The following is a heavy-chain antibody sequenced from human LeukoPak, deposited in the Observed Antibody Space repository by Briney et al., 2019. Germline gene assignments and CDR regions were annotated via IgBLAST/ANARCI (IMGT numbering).Heavy chain of an antibody. D-gene: IGHD5/OR15-5a*01. J-gene: IGHJ2*01. CDR1: GGSISSGGYY. V-gene: IGHV4-31*03. Sequence: PSQTLSLTCTVSGGSISSGGYYWSWIRQHPGKGLEWIGYIYYSGSTYYNPSLKSRVTISVDTSKNQFSLKLSSVTAADTAVYYCARAYSVDMVSFSSWAYWYFDLWGRGTLVTVSS. CDR2: IYYSGST. CDR3: ARAYSVDMVSFSSWAYWYFDL.